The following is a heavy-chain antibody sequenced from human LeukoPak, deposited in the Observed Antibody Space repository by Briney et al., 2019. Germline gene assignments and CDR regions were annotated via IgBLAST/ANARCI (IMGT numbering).Heavy chain of an antibody. Sequence: GGSLRLSCAASGFTFSSYAMSWVRQAPGKGLEWVANIKQDGSEKYYVDSVKGRFTISRDNAKNSLYLQMNSLRAEDTAVYYCAREGIFWRATNWFDPWGQGTLVTVSS. CDR1: GFTFSSYA. CDR3: AREGIFWRATNWFDP. J-gene: IGHJ5*02. V-gene: IGHV3-7*01. D-gene: IGHD3-3*01. CDR2: IKQDGSEK.